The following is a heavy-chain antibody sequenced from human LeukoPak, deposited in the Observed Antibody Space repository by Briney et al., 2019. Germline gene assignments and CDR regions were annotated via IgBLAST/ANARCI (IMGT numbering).Heavy chain of an antibody. D-gene: IGHD6-19*01. CDR3: ARFKRAGGWSYFDY. V-gene: IGHV4-59*01. CDR2: IYSSGST. J-gene: IGHJ4*02. CDR1: GGSISIYY. Sequence: SETLSLTCTVSGGSISIYYWSWIRQPPGKGLEWIGHIYSSGSTNYSPSLKSRVTISVDTSKNQFSLKLSSVTAADTAVYYCARFKRAGGWSYFDYWGQGTLVTVSS.